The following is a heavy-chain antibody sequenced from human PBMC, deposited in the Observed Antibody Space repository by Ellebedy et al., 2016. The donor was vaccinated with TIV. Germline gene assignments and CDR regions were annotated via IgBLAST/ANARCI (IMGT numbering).Heavy chain of an antibody. CDR2: IWYDGSNK. V-gene: IGHV3-33*06. CDR1: GFTFSSYG. CDR3: AKDRGIVVVVPLSGMDV. J-gene: IGHJ6*02. D-gene: IGHD2-15*01. Sequence: GGSLRLXCAASGFTFSSYGMHWVRQAPGKGLEWVAVIWYDGSNKYYADSVKGRFTISRDNSKNTLYLQMNSLRAEDTAVYYCAKDRGIVVVVPLSGMDVWGQGTTVTVSS.